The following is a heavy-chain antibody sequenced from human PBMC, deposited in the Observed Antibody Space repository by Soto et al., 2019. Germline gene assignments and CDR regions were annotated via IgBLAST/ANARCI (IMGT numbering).Heavy chain of an antibody. Sequence: SVKVSCKASGFTFSSSALQWVRQARGQRLEWIGCINLSGGSTSYAQKFQGRVTMTRDTSTSTVYMELSSLRSEDTAVYYCAREFYYDSSGYYSPKHYYYGMDVWGQGTTVTVSS. V-gene: IGHV1-58*01. CDR1: GFTFSSSA. J-gene: IGHJ6*02. CDR3: AREFYYDSSGYYSPKHYYYGMDV. CDR2: INLSGGST. D-gene: IGHD3-22*01.